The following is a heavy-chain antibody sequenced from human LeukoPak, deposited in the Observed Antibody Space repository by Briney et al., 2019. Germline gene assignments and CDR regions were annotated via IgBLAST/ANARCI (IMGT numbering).Heavy chain of an antibody. CDR1: GCTFSSYA. CDR3: ARGKLAVRGDDAFDT. J-gene: IGHJ3*02. CDR2: IIPISGTE. Sequence: SSVKVSCKSSGCTFSSYAISWVRQAPGQGLEWMGSIIPISGTENYAQKFPGRVTITTDEYTRTAYMELSSLRSEDTAVYYCARGKLAVRGDDAFDTWGQGTMVTVSS. D-gene: IGHD3-10*01. V-gene: IGHV1-69*05.